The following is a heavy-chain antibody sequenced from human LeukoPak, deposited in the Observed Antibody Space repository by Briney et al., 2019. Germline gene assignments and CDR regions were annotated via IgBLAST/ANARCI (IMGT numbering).Heavy chain of an antibody. J-gene: IGHJ4*02. CDR3: ARGASDLTYDYGVN. V-gene: IGHV4-59*01. CDR2: IYYSGNT. D-gene: IGHD4-17*01. CDR1: GGSISSYY. Sequence: SETLSLTCTVSGGSISSYYWSWIRQPPGKGLEWIGYIYYSGNTHYNPSLKSRVTISVDTSKNQFSLKLTSVTAADTAVYYCARGASDLTYDYGVNWGQGTLVTVSS.